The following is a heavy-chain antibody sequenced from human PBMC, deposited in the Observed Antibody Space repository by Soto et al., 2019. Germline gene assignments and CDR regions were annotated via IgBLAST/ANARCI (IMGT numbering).Heavy chain of an antibody. V-gene: IGHV4-59*02. CDR1: GGSVSSYT. J-gene: IGHJ4*02. CDR2: VYYSGST. Sequence: SETLSLTCTVSGGSVSSYTWTWVRQPPGKGLEWIGYVYYSGSTHYNPSLKSRVTISLDTSKNQFSLKLTSVTAADTAMYFCASSPPAMVAPNIWGQGTLVTVSS. D-gene: IGHD5-18*01. CDR3: ASSPPAMVAPNI.